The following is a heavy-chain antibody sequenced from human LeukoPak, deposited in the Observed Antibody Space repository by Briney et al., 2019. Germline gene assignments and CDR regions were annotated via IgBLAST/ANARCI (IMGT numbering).Heavy chain of an antibody. CDR2: INPSGGST. Sequence: EASVKVSCKASGYTFTSYYMHWVRQAPGQGLEWMGIINPSGGSTSYAQKFQGRVTMTRDMSTSTVYMELSSLRSEDTAVYYCARPGGIAAASGPFDYWGQGTLVTVSS. J-gene: IGHJ4*02. CDR1: GYTFTSYY. D-gene: IGHD6-13*01. V-gene: IGHV1-46*01. CDR3: ARPGGIAAASGPFDY.